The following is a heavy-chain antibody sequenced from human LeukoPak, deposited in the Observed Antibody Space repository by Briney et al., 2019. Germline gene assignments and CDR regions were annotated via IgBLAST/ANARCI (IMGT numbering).Heavy chain of an antibody. J-gene: IGHJ4*02. D-gene: IGHD6-13*01. CDR3: ARESMSSNWFYFDY. Sequence: QAGGSLRLSCAASGFTFSSYEMNWVRQAPGKGLEWVSYITSSGSSTHYADSVKGRFTISRDNAKNSVYLQMNSLRAEDTAVYYCARESMSSNWFYFDYWGQGNLVTVSS. V-gene: IGHV3-48*03. CDR2: ITSSGSST. CDR1: GFTFSSYE.